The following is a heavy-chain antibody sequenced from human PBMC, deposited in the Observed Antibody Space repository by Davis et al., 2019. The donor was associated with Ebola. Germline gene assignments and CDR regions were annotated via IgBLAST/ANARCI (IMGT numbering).Heavy chain of an antibody. CDR2: ISSSSSYI. V-gene: IGHV3-21*01. Sequence: GGSLRLSCAASGFTFSSYSMNWVRQAPGKGLEWVSSISSSSSYIYYADSVKGRFTISRDNAKNSLYLQMNSLRAEDTAVYYCARVTQSVVTGYCNEHWGQGTLVTVSS. CDR1: GFTFSSYS. D-gene: IGHD3-9*01. CDR3: ARVTQSVVTGYCNEH. J-gene: IGHJ4*02.